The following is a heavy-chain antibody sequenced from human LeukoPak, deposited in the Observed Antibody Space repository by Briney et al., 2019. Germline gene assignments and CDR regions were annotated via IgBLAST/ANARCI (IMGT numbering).Heavy chain of an antibody. J-gene: IGHJ4*02. Sequence: PGGSLRLSCAASGFTFSSYAMSWVRQAPGKGLEWVSGISDSGGTTYYADSVKGRFTISRDISKNTLFLQMNGLRAEDTAVYYCAKARWDSCGTSCLWPDWGQGTLVTVSS. V-gene: IGHV3-23*01. CDR1: GFTFSSYA. CDR3: AKARWDSCGTSCLWPD. CDR2: ISDSGGTT. D-gene: IGHD3-22*01.